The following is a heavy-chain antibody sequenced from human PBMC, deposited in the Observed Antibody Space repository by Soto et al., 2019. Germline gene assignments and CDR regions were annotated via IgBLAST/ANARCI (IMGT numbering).Heavy chain of an antibody. CDR3: ARVVSDPGWFDP. CDR1: GGTFSSYA. CDR2: IIPIFGTA. J-gene: IGHJ5*02. V-gene: IGHV1-69*13. Sequence: GASVKVACKASGGTFSSYAISGVRQAPGQGLEWMGGIIPIFGTANYAQKFQGRVTITADESTSTAYMELSSLRSEDTAVYYCARVVSDPGWFDPWGQGTLVTVSS.